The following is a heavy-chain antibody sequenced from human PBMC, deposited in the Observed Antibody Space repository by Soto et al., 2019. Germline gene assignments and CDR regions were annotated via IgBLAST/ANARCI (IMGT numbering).Heavy chain of an antibody. V-gene: IGHV3-30*03. Sequence: SLRLSCAASGFTFSSYGMHWVRQAPGKGLEWVAVISYDGSNKYYADSVKGRFTISRDNSKNTLYLQMNSLRAEDTAVYYCATWINYVWGSYRYLPLDYWGQGTLVTVSS. CDR2: ISYDGSNK. CDR1: GFTFSSYG. J-gene: IGHJ4*02. D-gene: IGHD3-16*02. CDR3: ATWINYVWGSYRYLPLDY.